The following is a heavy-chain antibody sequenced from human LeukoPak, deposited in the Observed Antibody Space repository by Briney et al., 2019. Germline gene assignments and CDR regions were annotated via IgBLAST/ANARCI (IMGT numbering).Heavy chain of an antibody. J-gene: IGHJ4*02. V-gene: IGHV3-21*01. CDR2: ISSSSSYI. D-gene: IGHD1-14*01. CDR1: GFTLSNNA. CDR3: ARDYAPAELDY. Sequence: GGSLRLSCAASGFTLSNNAMNWVRQAPGKGLEWVSSISSSSSYIYYADSVKGRFTISRDNAKNSLYLQMNSLRAEDTAVYYCARDYAPAELDYWGQGTLVTVSS.